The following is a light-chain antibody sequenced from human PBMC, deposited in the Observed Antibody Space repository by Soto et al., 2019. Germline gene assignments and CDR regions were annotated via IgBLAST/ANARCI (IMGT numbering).Light chain of an antibody. CDR3: QQRSNWPPIT. J-gene: IGKJ5*01. V-gene: IGKV3-11*01. CDR1: QSVSSC. CDR2: DAS. Sequence: EIVLLQSPATLSLSAGERAPLSCRASQSVSSCLAWCQQQPGQAPRLLIYDASNRATGIPARFSGSGSGTGFSLTISSLEPEDFAVYYCQQRSNWPPITFGQGTRLEIK.